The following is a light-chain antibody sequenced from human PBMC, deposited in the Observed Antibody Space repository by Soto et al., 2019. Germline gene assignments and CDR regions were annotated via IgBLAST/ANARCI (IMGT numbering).Light chain of an antibody. CDR1: SSNIGSNT. Sequence: QSVLTQPPSASGTPGQRVTISCSGSSSNIGSNTVNWYQQLPGTAPKLLIYSNNQRPSGVPDRFSGSKSGTSASLAISGLQSEDEADYYCAAWYDSLNGHYVFGTGTTLTVL. V-gene: IGLV1-44*01. J-gene: IGLJ1*01. CDR2: SNN. CDR3: AAWYDSLNGHYV.